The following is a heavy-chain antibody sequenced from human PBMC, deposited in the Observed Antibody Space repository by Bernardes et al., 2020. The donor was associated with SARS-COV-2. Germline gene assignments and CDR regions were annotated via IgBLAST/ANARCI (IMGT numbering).Heavy chain of an antibody. D-gene: IGHD3-10*01. CDR3: ARDLVNSRLWFGPTTKDMDV. J-gene: IGHJ6*02. V-gene: IGHV1-18*01. Sequence: ASVKVSCKASGYTFTSYGISWVRQAPGQGLEWMGWISAYNGNTNYAQKLQGRVTMTTDTSTSTAYMELRSLRSDDTAVYYCARDLVNSRLWFGPTTKDMDVWGQGTTVTVSS. CDR2: ISAYNGNT. CDR1: GYTFTSYG.